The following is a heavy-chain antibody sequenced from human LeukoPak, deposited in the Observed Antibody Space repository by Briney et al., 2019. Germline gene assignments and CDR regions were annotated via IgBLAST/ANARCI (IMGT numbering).Heavy chain of an antibody. CDR2: ISPNHGIT. J-gene: IGHJ4*02. CDR1: GYTFTNYA. CDR3: ARVLGSRYYYDSSGYLDY. V-gene: IGHV1-18*01. Sequence: ASVKVSCKASGYTFTNYAISWLRQAPGQGLEWMGWISPNHGITNYAQKLQGRVTMTTDTSTSTAYMELKSLRSDDTAVYYCARVLGSRYYYDSSGYLDYWGQGALVTVSS. D-gene: IGHD3-22*01.